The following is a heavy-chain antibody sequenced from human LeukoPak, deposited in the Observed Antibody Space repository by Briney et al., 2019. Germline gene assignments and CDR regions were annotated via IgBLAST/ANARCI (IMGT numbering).Heavy chain of an antibody. V-gene: IGHV1-69*13. CDR1: GGTFSSYA. CDR3: ARVHRHCSSTSCYRVPNYYYYMDV. CDR2: IIPIFGTA. Sequence: EASVRVSCKASGGTFSSYAISWVRQAPGQGLEWMGGIIPIFGTANYAQKFQGRVTITADESTSTAYMELSSLRSEDTAVYHCARVHRHCSSTSCYRVPNYYYYMDVWGKGTTVTVSS. J-gene: IGHJ6*03. D-gene: IGHD2-2*02.